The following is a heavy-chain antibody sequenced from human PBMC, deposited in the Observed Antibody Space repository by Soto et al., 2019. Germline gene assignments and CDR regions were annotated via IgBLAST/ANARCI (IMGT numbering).Heavy chain of an antibody. D-gene: IGHD1-26*01. Sequence: PGGSLRLSCAASGFTFSSYAMHWVRQAPGKGLEWVAGISYDGSNKYYADSVKGRFTISRDNSKNTLYLQMNSLRAEDTAVYYCAKDRYSGSYLGNFDYWGQGTLVTVSS. CDR2: ISYDGSNK. CDR3: AKDRYSGSYLGNFDY. CDR1: GFTFSSYA. J-gene: IGHJ4*02. V-gene: IGHV3-30*18.